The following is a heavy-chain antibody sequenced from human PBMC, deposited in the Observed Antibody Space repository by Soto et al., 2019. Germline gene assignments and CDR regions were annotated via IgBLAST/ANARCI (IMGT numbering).Heavy chain of an antibody. Sequence: QVQLVQSGAEVKKPGSSVKVSCKASGGTFSSYTISWVRQAPGQGLEWMGRIIPILGIANYAQKFQDRVTITADKSTSTAYMELSSLRSEDTAVYYCARVSSSGGFDYWGQGTLVTVSS. D-gene: IGHD6-19*01. CDR3: ARVSSSGGFDY. CDR2: IIPILGIA. CDR1: GGTFSSYT. V-gene: IGHV1-69*02. J-gene: IGHJ4*02.